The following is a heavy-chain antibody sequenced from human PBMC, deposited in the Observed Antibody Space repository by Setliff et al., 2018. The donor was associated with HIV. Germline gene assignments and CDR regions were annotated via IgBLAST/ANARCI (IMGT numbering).Heavy chain of an antibody. Sequence: SETLSLTCSVSGGSLISGVYYWGWIRQHPGKGLEWIGYVYYTGKTYYNPSLESRISMSVDTSKNQFSLKLTAVTAADTAIYYCARDLTSNSNCFEPWGQGTQVTVSS. CDR3: ARDLTSNSNCFEP. V-gene: IGHV4-31*03. D-gene: IGHD4-4*01. CDR2: VYYTGKT. J-gene: IGHJ5*02. CDR1: GGSLISGVYY.